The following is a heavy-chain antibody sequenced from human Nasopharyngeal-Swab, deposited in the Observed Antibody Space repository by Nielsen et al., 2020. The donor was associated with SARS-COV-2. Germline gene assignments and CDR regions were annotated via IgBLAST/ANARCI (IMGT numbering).Heavy chain of an antibody. CDR1: GFTHAYV. CDR2: ISYDGINK. CDR3: ARDSDGSGWFYDAFDI. V-gene: IGHV3-30-3*01. J-gene: IGHJ3*02. D-gene: IGHD6-19*01. Sequence: GESLKISCTAPGFTHAYVIHWVRQAPGKGLEWVAAISYDGINKYYADSVKGRFTISRDNSKNTLYLQMNSLRAEDTAVYYCARDSDGSGWFYDAFDIWGQGTMVTVSS.